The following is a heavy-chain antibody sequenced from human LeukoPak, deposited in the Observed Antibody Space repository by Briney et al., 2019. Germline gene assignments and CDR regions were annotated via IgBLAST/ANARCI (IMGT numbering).Heavy chain of an antibody. CDR1: GFTFSSYS. D-gene: IGHD6-13*01. Sequence: GGYLRLSCAASGFTFSSYSMNWVRQAPEKGLEWVSSISSSSSYIYYADSVKGRFTISRDNAKNSLYLQMNSLRAEDTAVYYCARTSAAAGGYWGQGTLVTVSS. J-gene: IGHJ4*02. V-gene: IGHV3-21*01. CDR2: ISSSSSYI. CDR3: ARTSAAAGGY.